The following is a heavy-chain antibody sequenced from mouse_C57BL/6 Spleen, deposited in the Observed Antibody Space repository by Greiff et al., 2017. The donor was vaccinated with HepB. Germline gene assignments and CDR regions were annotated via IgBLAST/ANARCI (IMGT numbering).Heavy chain of an antibody. D-gene: IGHD1-1*01. Sequence: EVKLEESVAELVRPGASVKLSCTASGFNIKNTYMHWVKQRPEQGLEWIGRIDPANGNTKYAPKFQGKATITADTSSNTAYLQLSSLTSEDTAIYYCARGDTTVVATYHFDYWGQGTTLTVSS. CDR1: GFNIKNTY. CDR2: IDPANGNT. CDR3: ARGDTTVVATYHFDY. V-gene: IGHV14-3*01. J-gene: IGHJ2*01.